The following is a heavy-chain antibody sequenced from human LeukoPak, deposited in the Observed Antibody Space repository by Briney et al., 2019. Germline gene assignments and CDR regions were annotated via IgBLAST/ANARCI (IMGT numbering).Heavy chain of an antibody. CDR2: IYYDGSNK. D-gene: IGHD4-11*01. Sequence: PGRSLRLSCAASGFTFNSYGMHWVRQSPGKGLESMAVIYYDGSNKYYADSVKGRFTISRDNSKNTLDLQMNSLRADDTAVYYCARAHYSNGPPYYFYYYMDVWGKGTTVTVSS. CDR1: GFTFNSYG. CDR3: ARAHYSNGPPYYFYYYMDV. J-gene: IGHJ6*03. V-gene: IGHV3-33*01.